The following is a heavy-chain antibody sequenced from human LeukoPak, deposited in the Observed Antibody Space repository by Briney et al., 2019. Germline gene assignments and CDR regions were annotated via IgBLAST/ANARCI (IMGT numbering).Heavy chain of an antibody. V-gene: IGHV3-30*02. CDR2: ILSDGSKE. CDR3: GKGIVVVPAVVDY. Sequence: GGSLRLSCAASGFTFSSYGMHWVRQAPGKGLEWVAVILSDGSKEFYTDSVKGRFTISRDNSKNTLYLQMNSLRAEDTAVYYCGKGIVVVPAVVDYWGQGTLVTVSS. CDR1: GFTFSSYG. D-gene: IGHD2-2*01. J-gene: IGHJ4*02.